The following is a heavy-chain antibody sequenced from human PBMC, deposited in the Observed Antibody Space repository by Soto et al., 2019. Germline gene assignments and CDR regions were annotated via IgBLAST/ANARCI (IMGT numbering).Heavy chain of an antibody. CDR3: GGLRGGGWLDFFAF. CDR1: GCSISSSSYY. V-gene: IGHV4-39*01. D-gene: IGHD6-19*01. J-gene: IGHJ4*02. CDR2: IYYSGST. Sequence: SETLSLPCTVSGCSISSSSYYWGWIRQPPGKGLEGIGGIYYSGSTYYNPSLKSRVTISVDTSKNQFSLKLSSVTAADTAVYFFGGLRGGGWLDFFAFGGRGTLDPVSA.